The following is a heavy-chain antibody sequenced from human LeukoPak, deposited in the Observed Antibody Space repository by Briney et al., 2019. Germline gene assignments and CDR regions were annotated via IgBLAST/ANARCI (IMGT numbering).Heavy chain of an antibody. CDR2: IKQDGSEK. CDR3: ARGSVVAGY. D-gene: IGHD6-19*01. CDR1: GFTFSTYS. V-gene: IGHV3-7*01. J-gene: IGHJ4*02. Sequence: GGSLRLSCAASGFTFSTYSMNWVRQAPGKGLEWVANIKQDGSEKYYVDSVKGRFTISRDNAKNSLYLQMNSLRAEDTAVYYCARGSVVAGYWGQGTLVTVSS.